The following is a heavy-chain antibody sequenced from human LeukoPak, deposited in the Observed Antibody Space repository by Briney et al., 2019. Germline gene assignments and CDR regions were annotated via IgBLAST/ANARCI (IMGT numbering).Heavy chain of an antibody. J-gene: IGHJ4*02. CDR3: AKVPSWYCSGGSCYHLDY. D-gene: IGHD2-15*01. Sequence: GGSLRLSCAASGFSFSSYGMLWVRQAPGKGLEWVAFIQYDGSNEYYADSVKGRFTIFRDNSKNTLHLQMNSLRAEDTAVYYCAKVPSWYCSGGSCYHLDYWGQGTLVTVSS. CDR2: IQYDGSNE. V-gene: IGHV3-30*02. CDR1: GFSFSSYG.